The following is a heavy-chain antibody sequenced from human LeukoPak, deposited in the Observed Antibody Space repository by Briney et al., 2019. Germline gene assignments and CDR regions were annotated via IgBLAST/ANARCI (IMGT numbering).Heavy chain of an antibody. CDR1: GGSISTYY. V-gene: IGHV4-59*08. J-gene: IGHJ6*02. Sequence: PSETLSLTCTVSGGSISTYYWSWIRQPPGKGLEWIGYIYYSGSTNYNHSLKSRVTISVDTSKNQFSLKLTSVTASDTAVYYCARHVPPGINYGMDAWGQGTTVTVSS. D-gene: IGHD3-10*01. CDR2: IYYSGST. CDR3: ARHVPPGINYGMDA.